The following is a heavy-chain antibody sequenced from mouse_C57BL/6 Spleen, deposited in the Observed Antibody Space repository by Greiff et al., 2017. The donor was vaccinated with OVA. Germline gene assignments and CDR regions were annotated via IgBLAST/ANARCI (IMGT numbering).Heavy chain of an antibody. D-gene: IGHD2-4*01. CDR1: GFTFSSYA. CDR3: TRDPPDYGGFAY. V-gene: IGHV5-9-1*02. J-gene: IGHJ3*01. Sequence: EVKVEESGEGLVKPGGSLKLSCAASGFTFSSYAMSWVRQTPEKRLEWVAYISSGGDYIYYADTVKGRFTISRDNARNTLYLQMSSLKSEDTAMYYCTRDPPDYGGFAYWGQGTLVTVSA. CDR2: ISSGGDYI.